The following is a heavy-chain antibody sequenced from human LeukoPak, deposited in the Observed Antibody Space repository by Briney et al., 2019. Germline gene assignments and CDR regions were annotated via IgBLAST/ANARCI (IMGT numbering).Heavy chain of an antibody. CDR2: IYYSGST. CDR3: AREEVPHGFDI. CDR1: GGSISTYY. Sequence: SETLSLTCTVSGGSISTYYWSWIRQPPGKGLEYIGYIYYSGSTNYNPSLKSRVTMSLDTSKNQFSLKLSSVTAGDTAVYYCAREEVPHGFDIWGQGTMVTVSS. V-gene: IGHV4-59*01. J-gene: IGHJ3*02.